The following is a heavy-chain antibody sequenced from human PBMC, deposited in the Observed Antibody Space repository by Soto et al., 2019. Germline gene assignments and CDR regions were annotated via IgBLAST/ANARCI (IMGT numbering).Heavy chain of an antibody. J-gene: IGHJ4*02. D-gene: IGHD2-21*02. CDR2: INHSGST. CDR1: GGSFSGYY. CDR3: ASIANCGGDCSQDY. V-gene: IGHV4-34*01. Sequence: PSETLSLTCAVYGGSFSGYYWSWIRQPPGKGLEWIGEINHSGSTNYNPSLKSRVTISVDTSKNQFSLKLSSVTAADTAVYYCASIANCGGDCSQDYGSQGTLVTVSS.